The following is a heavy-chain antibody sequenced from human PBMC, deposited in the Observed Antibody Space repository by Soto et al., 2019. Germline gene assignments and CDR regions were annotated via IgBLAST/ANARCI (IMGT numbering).Heavy chain of an antibody. CDR1: GGSISSYY. CDR3: ARGDGLWFGEYYFDY. J-gene: IGHJ4*02. Sequence: SETLSLTCTVSGGSISSYYWSWIRQPPGKGLEWIGYIYYSGSTNYNPSLKSRVTISVDTSKNQFSLKLSSVTAADTAVYYCARGDGLWFGEYYFDYWGQGTLVTVSS. D-gene: IGHD3-10*01. V-gene: IGHV4-59*01. CDR2: IYYSGST.